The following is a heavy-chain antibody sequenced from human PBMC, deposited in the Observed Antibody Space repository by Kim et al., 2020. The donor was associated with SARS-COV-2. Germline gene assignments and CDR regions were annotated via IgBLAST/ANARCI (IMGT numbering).Heavy chain of an antibody. D-gene: IGHD6-19*01. J-gene: IGHJ4*02. V-gene: IGHV3-49*04. CDR3: TRAGYVAGTGSYFDY. CDR1: GFTFGDYA. Sequence: GGSLRLSCTASGFTFGDYAMSWVRQAPGKGLEWVGFIRSKAYGGTTEYAASVKGRFTISRDDSKSIAYLQMNSLKTEDTAVYYCTRAGYVAGTGSYFDYWGQGTLVTVSS. CDR2: IRSKAYGGTT.